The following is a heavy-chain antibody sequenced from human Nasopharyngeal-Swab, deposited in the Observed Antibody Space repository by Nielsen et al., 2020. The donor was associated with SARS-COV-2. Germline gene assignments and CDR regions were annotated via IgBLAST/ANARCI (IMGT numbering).Heavy chain of an antibody. J-gene: IGHJ1*01. CDR3: ARDRDRSSWYGYFQH. V-gene: IGHV3-74*01. CDR2: VNQDGSRT. CDR1: GVIFSKYW. D-gene: IGHD6-13*01. Sequence: GESLKISCVASGVIFSKYWMHWVRQAPGKGLVWVSRVNQDGSRTDYADSVRGRFTISRDNAKNTLYLQMNSLRAEDTAVYYCARDRDRSSWYGYFQHWGQGTLVTVSS.